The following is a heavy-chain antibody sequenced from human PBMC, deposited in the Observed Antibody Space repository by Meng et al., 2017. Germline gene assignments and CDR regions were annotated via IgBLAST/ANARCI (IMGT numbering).Heavy chain of an antibody. Sequence: GGSLRLSCAASGFTFSSYAMSWVRQAPGKGLEWVSAISGSGGSTYYADSVKGRFTISRDNSKNTLYLQMNSLRAEDTAVYYCAKQEQQLVLWYYGIDVWGQGTTVTVSS. CDR3: AKQEQQLVLWYYGIDV. V-gene: IGHV3-23*01. D-gene: IGHD6-13*01. J-gene: IGHJ6*02. CDR1: GFTFSSYA. CDR2: ISGSGGST.